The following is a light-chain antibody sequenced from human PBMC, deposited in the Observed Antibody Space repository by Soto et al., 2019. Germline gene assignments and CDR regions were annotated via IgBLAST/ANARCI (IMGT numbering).Light chain of an antibody. CDR2: DAS. CDR1: QSVSSF. V-gene: IGKV3-11*01. CDR3: QQRINWPLT. Sequence: EIVLTQSPATLSLSPGERATLSCRASQSVSSFLAWYQQKPGQAPRLLIYDASKRATGIPTRFSGSGSETDFTLTISSLEPEDIAVYYCQQRINWPLTFGGGTKVGIK. J-gene: IGKJ4*01.